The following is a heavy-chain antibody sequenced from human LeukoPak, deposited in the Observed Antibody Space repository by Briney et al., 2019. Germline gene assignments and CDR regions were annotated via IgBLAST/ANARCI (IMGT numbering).Heavy chain of an antibody. J-gene: IGHJ4*02. CDR2: IYYSGST. CDR1: GGSISSSSYY. D-gene: IGHD2-2*01. CDR3: ARGSRCSSTSCYGPPDY. V-gene: IGHV4-39*07. Sequence: SETLSLTCTVSGGSISSSSYYWGWIRQPPGKGLEWIGSIYYSGSTYYNPSLKSRVTISVDRSKNQFSLKLSSVTAADTAVYYCARGSRCSSTSCYGPPDYWGQGTLVTVSS.